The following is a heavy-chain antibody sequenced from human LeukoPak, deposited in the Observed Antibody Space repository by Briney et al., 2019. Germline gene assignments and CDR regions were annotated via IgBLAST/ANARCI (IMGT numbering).Heavy chain of an antibody. CDR1: GFNFGDHG. CDR2: IDGSGGSI. Sequence: PGGSLRISCAASGFNFGDHGMSWVRQVPGKGLEWVSAIDGSGGSIGYGDSVRGRFTTSRDNGQKSLYLQMNSLTVEDTAFYYCARGDPREVEVFDYWGQGTLVTVSS. CDR3: ARGDPREVEVFDY. D-gene: IGHD1-1*01. J-gene: IGHJ4*02. V-gene: IGHV3-20*04.